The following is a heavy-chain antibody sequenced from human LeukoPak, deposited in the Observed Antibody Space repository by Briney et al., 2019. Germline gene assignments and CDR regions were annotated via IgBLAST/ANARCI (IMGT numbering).Heavy chain of an antibody. D-gene: IGHD2-2*01. J-gene: IGHJ5*02. Sequence: GGSLRLSCAASGFTFSDYYMSWIRQAPGEGLEWVSYISSSGSTIYYADSVKGRFTISRDNAKNSLYLQMNSLRAEDTAVYYCARVYCSSTSCYPGGWFDPWGQGTLVTVSS. CDR1: GFTFSDYY. CDR3: ARVYCSSTSCYPGGWFDP. V-gene: IGHV3-11*04. CDR2: ISSSGSTI.